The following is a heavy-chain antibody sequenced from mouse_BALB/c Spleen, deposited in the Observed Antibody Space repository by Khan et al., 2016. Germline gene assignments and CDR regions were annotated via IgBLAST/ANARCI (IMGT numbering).Heavy chain of an antibody. J-gene: IGHJ4*01. CDR2: INTHTGAP. CDR3: PRWYGNCALDY. CDR1: GYTFTNYG. Sequence: QIQLVQSGPELKKPGETVKISCKASGYTFTNYGVHWVKQAPGKGLKWMGWINTHTGAPTYAEEFKGRFAFSLETSASTAFLQIDNLQTEDTATYFGPRWYGNCALDYWGQGTTVTVSS. V-gene: IGHV9-3*02. D-gene: IGHD2-10*02.